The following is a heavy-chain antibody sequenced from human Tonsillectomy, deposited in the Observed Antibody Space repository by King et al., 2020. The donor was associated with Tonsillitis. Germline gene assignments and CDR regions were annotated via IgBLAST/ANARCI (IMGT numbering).Heavy chain of an antibody. CDR1: GFTFGDYA. CDR2: IRSKAYGGTT. V-gene: IGHV3-49*04. J-gene: IGHJ4*02. CDR3: TRGYYDSSGYYGSLDD. Sequence: VQLVESGGGLVQPGRSLRLSCTASGFTFGDYAMSWVRQAPGKGREWVGFIRSKAYGGTTEYAASVKGRFTISRDDSKSIAYLQMNSLKTEDTAVYYCTRGYYDSSGYYGSLDDWGQGTLVTVSS. D-gene: IGHD3-22*01.